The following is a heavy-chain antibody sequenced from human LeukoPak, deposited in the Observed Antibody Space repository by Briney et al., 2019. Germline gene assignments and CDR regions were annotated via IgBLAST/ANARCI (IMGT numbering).Heavy chain of an antibody. CDR2: INPNSGGT. V-gene: IGHV1-2*02. J-gene: IGHJ5*02. D-gene: IGHD3-3*01. Sequence: ASVKVSCKASGYTFTGYYMHWVRQAPGQGLEWMGWINPNSGGTNYAQKFQGRVTMTRDTSISTAYMELSRLRSDDTAVYYCARDVEEEWSPNWFDPWGQGTLVTVSS. CDR3: ARDVEEEWSPNWFDP. CDR1: GYTFTGYY.